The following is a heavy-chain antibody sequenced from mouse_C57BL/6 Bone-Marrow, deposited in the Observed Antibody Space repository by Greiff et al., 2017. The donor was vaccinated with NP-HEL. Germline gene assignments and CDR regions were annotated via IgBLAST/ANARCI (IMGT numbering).Heavy chain of an antibody. D-gene: IGHD1-1*01. CDR3: ATADYYGSSSYYFDS. CDR1: GYTFTSYW. CDR2: IDPSDSYT. J-gene: IGHJ2*01. Sequence: VQLQQSGAELVRPGTSVKLSCKASGYTFTSYWMHWVKQRPGQGLEWIGVIDPSDSYTNYNQKFKGKATLTVDTSSSTAYMQLSSLTSEDSAVYYCATADYYGSSSYYFDSWGQGTTLTVSS. V-gene: IGHV1-59*01.